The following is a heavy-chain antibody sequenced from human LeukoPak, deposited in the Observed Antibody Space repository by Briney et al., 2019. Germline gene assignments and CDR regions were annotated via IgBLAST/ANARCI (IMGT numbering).Heavy chain of an antibody. V-gene: IGHV1-46*01. CDR1: GYTFTSYY. CDR3: ARDPKDDTSGYYYFDN. D-gene: IGHD3-22*01. J-gene: IGHJ4*02. CDR2: INPRGGST. Sequence: ASVKVSCKASGYTFTSYYMHWVRQAPGQGLEWMGVINPRGGSTSYAQKFQGRLTMTRDMSTSTVYMELSSLRSEDTAVYFCARDPKDDTSGYYYFDNWGQGTLVTVSS.